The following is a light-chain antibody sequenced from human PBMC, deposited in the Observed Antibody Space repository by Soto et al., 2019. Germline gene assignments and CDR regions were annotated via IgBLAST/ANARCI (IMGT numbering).Light chain of an antibody. Sequence: DIQMTQSPSTLSAAVGDRVTITCRASQNIRSCLAWYQQKPGKAPKLLIHDASSLESGVPSRFSGTGSGTDFTLTISSLQPEDFATYYCQQANSFPITFGQGTRLEIK. CDR3: QQANSFPIT. J-gene: IGKJ5*01. V-gene: IGKV1-5*01. CDR2: DAS. CDR1: QNIRSC.